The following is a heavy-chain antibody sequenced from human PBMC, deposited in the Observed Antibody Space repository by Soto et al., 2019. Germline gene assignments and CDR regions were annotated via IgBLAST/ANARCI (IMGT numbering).Heavy chain of an antibody. CDR1: GGSISSYY. Sequence: SETLSLTCTVSGGSISSYYWSWIRQPPGKGLEWIGYIYHSGSSNYNPSLKSRVTILLDTSKNRLSLKLSSVTAADTAVYYCARARTTVIYFDYWGQGTLVTVSS. J-gene: IGHJ4*02. CDR3: ARARTTVIYFDY. D-gene: IGHD4-4*01. V-gene: IGHV4-59*08. CDR2: IYHSGSS.